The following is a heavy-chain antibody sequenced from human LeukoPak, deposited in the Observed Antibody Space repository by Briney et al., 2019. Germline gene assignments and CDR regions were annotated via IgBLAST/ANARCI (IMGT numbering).Heavy chain of an antibody. CDR1: GGSISSGGYS. J-gene: IGHJ5*02. Sequence: PSQTLSLTFALSGGSISSGGYSWGWIRQPPGKGLEWIGYIYHSGSTYYNPSLKSRVTISVDRSKNQFSLKLSSVTAADTAVYYCAREYYGYLDPWGQGTLVTVSS. CDR3: AREYYGYLDP. V-gene: IGHV4-30-2*01. D-gene: IGHD4-17*01. CDR2: IYHSGST.